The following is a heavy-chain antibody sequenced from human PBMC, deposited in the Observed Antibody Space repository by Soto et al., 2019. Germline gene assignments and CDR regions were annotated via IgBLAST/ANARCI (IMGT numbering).Heavy chain of an antibody. J-gene: IGHJ4*02. V-gene: IGHV3-30-3*01. Sequence: QVQQVESGGGVVQPGRSLRLSCAASGFTFSSYAMHWVRQAPGKGLEWVAVISYDGSNKYYADSVKGRFTISRDNSKNTLYLQMNSLRAEDTAVYYCAAELPFDYWGQGTLVTVSS. CDR2: ISYDGSNK. CDR3: AAELPFDY. CDR1: GFTFSSYA.